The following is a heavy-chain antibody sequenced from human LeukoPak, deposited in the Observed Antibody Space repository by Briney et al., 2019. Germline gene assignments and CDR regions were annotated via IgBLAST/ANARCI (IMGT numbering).Heavy chain of an antibody. CDR3: ASSQWGSSGYDIDY. V-gene: IGHV4-34*01. Sequence: PSETLSLTCAVYGGSFSGYYWSWIRQPPGKGLEWIGEINHSGSTNYNPSLKSRVTISVDTSKNQFSLKLSSVTAADTAVYYCASSQWGSSGYDIDYWGQGTPVTVSS. J-gene: IGHJ4*02. CDR2: INHSGST. D-gene: IGHD3-22*01. CDR1: GGSFSGYY.